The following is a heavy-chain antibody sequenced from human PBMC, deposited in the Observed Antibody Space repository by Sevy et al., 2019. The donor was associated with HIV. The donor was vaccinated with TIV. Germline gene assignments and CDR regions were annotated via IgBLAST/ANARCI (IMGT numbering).Heavy chain of an antibody. J-gene: IGHJ3*02. V-gene: IGHV3-23*01. CDR2: ISDNGGET. Sequence: GGSLRLSCAVSGFNFGSYSMNWVRQGPGKGLEWVAGISDNGGETYHAVSVKGRFTVARDNSKNTLFLQMNSLRAEDTAVYYCAKTIFGVAQVFDMWGQGTIVTVSS. CDR1: GFNFGSYS. CDR3: AKTIFGVAQVFDM. D-gene: IGHD3-3*01.